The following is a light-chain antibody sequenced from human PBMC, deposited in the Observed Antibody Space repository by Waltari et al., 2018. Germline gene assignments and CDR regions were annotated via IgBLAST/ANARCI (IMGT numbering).Light chain of an antibody. CDR3: QAWDSSTYV. Sequence: SFDLTQPPSVPVSPGQTASITALGDKLGDNFACWYLQKPGQSPVLVIYQDTNRPPALPERFSGSKSGNSATLTISGTQAVDEDDYYCQAWDSSTYVFGTGTKVTVL. J-gene: IGLJ1*01. CDR1: KLGDNF. V-gene: IGLV3-1*01. CDR2: QDT.